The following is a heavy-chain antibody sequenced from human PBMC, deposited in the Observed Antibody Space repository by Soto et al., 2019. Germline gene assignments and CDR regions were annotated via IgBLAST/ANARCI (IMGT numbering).Heavy chain of an antibody. V-gene: IGHV1-69*04. J-gene: IGHJ4*02. Sequence: GASVKVSCKASGGTFSSYTISWVRQAPGQGLEWMGRIIPILGIANYAQKFQGRVTITADNSTSTAYMELSSLRSEDTAVYYCARDSYDSSGSAFDYWGQGTLVTVSS. D-gene: IGHD3-22*01. CDR3: ARDSYDSSGSAFDY. CDR1: GGTFSSYT. CDR2: IIPILGIA.